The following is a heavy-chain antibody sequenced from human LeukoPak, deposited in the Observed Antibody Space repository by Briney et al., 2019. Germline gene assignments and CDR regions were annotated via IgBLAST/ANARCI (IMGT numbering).Heavy chain of an antibody. CDR2: IDWDDDK. CDR3: ARTNYGDYRNWFDP. Sequence: KESGPALVKPTQTLTLTCTFSGFSLSTSGMGVSWIRQPPGKALEWLARIDWDDDKFYSTSLKTRLTISKDTSKNQVVLTMTNMDPVDTATYYCARTNYGDYRNWFDPWGQGTLVTVSS. V-gene: IGHV2-70*04. CDR1: GFSLSTSGMG. J-gene: IGHJ5*02. D-gene: IGHD4-17*01.